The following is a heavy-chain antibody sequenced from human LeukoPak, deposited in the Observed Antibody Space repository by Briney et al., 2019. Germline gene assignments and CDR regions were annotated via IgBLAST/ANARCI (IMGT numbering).Heavy chain of an antibody. Sequence: GGPLSLSCAASGFTFSGYGMHGVGQAPAKGLEGVAVIWYDGSNKYYADSVKGRFTISRDNSKNTLYLQMNSPRAEDTAVYYCARDTRPYYYGSGSYPDYWGQGTLVTVSS. CDR2: IWYDGSNK. CDR3: ARDTRPYYYGSGSYPDY. J-gene: IGHJ4*02. D-gene: IGHD3-10*01. V-gene: IGHV3-33*01. CDR1: GFTFSGYG.